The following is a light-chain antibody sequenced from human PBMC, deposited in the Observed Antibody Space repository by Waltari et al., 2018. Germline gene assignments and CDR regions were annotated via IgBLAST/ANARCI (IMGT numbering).Light chain of an antibody. Sequence: EIVMTQSQATLSLSPGDRATLSCWDSQSVSSNLAWYQQKPGQAPRLLIYGASTRATGIPGRFSGSGSGTEFTLSISGLQSEDFALYYCQQYNAWPRTFGQGTKVEIK. CDR2: GAS. J-gene: IGKJ1*01. CDR1: QSVSSN. V-gene: IGKV3-15*01. CDR3: QQYNAWPRT.